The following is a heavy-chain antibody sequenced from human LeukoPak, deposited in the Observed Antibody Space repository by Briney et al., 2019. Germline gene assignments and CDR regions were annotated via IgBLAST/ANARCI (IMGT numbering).Heavy chain of an antibody. CDR3: ARARYYDSSGYSENFDY. J-gene: IGHJ4*02. CDR2: INHSGST. V-gene: IGHV4-34*01. D-gene: IGHD3-22*01. Sequence: SETLSLTCAVYGGSFSGCYWSWIRQPPGKGLEWIGEINHSGSTNYNPSLKSRVTISVDTSKNQFSLKLSSVTAADTAVYYCARARYYDSSGYSENFDYWAREPWSPSPQ. CDR1: GGSFSGCY.